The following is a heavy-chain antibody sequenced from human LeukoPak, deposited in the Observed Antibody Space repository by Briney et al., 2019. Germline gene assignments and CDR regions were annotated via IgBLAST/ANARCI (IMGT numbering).Heavy chain of an antibody. J-gene: IGHJ4*02. D-gene: IGHD6-13*01. CDR1: GSTFSSYW. Sequence: GGSLRLSCAASGSTFSSYWMSWVRQAPGKGLEWVANIKQDGSEKYYVDSVKGRFTISRDNAKNSLYLQMNSLRAEDTAVYYCAREETAAAGIYWGQGTLVTVSS. V-gene: IGHV3-7*01. CDR3: AREETAAAGIY. CDR2: IKQDGSEK.